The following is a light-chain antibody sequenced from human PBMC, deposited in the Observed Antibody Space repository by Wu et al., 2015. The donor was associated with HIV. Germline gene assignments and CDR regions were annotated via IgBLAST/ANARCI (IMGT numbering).Light chain of an antibody. CDR1: QQIVNY. J-gene: IGKJ1*01. CDR3: LQFFREPDNWG. CDR2: GAS. Sequence: DIQMTQSPSSLSASVGDEVTITCRASQQIVNYLNWYQQKPGQAPKLLVYGASTLQSGVPSRFSGSGSGTDFSLTISGLQPEDFATYYCLQFFREPDNWGFGQGTKVEVK. V-gene: IGKV1-39*01.